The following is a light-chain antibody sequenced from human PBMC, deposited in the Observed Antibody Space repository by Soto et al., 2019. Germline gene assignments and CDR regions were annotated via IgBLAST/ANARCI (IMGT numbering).Light chain of an antibody. V-gene: IGKV3-15*01. Sequence: EIVMTQSPGTLPVSPGERATLSCRASQSVADNLAWYQQKPGQAPRLLIYGAFTRATGIPARFSGSGSGTEFSLTISSLQSEDSAVYYCQQYNNWPWGTFGQGTKVEIK. CDR1: QSVADN. CDR2: GAF. CDR3: QQYNNWPWGT. J-gene: IGKJ1*01.